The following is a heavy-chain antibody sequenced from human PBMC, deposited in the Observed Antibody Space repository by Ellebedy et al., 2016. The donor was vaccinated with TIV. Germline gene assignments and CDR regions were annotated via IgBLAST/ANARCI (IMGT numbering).Heavy chain of an antibody. CDR3: ARDLDKSSGWYGGAAY. CDR2: LSFDGSSE. D-gene: IGHD6-19*01. V-gene: IGHV3-30-3*01. CDR1: GFTFNNYA. J-gene: IGHJ4*02. Sequence: GESLKISCAASGFTFNNYAMHWVRQAPGKGLEWVAVLSFDGSSEFYADSVKGRFTVSRDNSMTTVYLEMNSLRAEDTALYYCARDLDKSSGWYGGAAYWGQGTQVTVSS.